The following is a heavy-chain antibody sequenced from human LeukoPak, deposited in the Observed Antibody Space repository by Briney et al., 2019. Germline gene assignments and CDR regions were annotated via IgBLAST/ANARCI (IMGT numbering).Heavy chain of an antibody. J-gene: IGHJ4*02. CDR2: INSDGSST. CDR3: ARGVAGYCTNGVCYPLDY. D-gene: IGHD2-8*01. V-gene: IGHV3-74*01. CDR1: GFTFSSYW. Sequence: LAGGSLRLSCAASGFTFSSYWMHRVRQAPGKGLVWVSRINSDGSSTSYADSVKGRFTISRDNAKNTLYLQMNSLRAEDTAVYYCARGVAGYCTNGVCYPLDYWGQGTLVTVSS.